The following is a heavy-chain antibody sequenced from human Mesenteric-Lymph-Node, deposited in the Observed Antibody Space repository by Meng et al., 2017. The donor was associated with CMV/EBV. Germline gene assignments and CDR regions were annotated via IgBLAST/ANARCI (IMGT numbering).Heavy chain of an antibody. V-gene: IGHV3-21*01. D-gene: IGHD2-2*01. CDR2: ISSSSSYI. CDR1: GFTFSSYS. Sequence: GESLKISCAASGFTFSSYSMNWVRQAPGKGLEWVSSISSSSSYIYYADSVKGRFTISRDNAKNSLYLQMNSLRAEDTAVYYCARDYCSSTSCYPGVGFDPWGQGTLVTVSS. CDR3: ARDYCSSTSCYPGVGFDP. J-gene: IGHJ5*02.